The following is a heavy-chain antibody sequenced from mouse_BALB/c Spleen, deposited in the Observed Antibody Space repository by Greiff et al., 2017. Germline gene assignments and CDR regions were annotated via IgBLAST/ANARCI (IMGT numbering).Heavy chain of an antibody. CDR2: ISSGGST. Sequence: EVQVVESGGGLVKPGGSLKLSCAASGFTFSSYAMSWVRQTPEKRLEWVASISSGGSTYYPDSVKGRFTISRDNARNILYLQMSSLRSEDTAMYYGARERIYYGYDWFAYWGQGTLVTVSA. V-gene: IGHV5-6-5*01. J-gene: IGHJ3*01. D-gene: IGHD2-2*01. CDR1: GFTFSSYA. CDR3: ARERIYYGYDWFAY.